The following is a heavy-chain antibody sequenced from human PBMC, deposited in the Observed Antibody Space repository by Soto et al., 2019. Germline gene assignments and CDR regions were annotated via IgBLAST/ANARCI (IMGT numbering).Heavy chain of an antibody. CDR3: AHRVLPTVFGLVTTTAIYFDF. Sequence: GSGPTQVNPTETLTLTCTFSGYSLSTSGVGVGWIRQSPGKAPEWLALIYWDDEKRYSASLKSRLTISKDTSKNRVVLTMANLDPADTATYHRAHRVLPTVFGLVTTTAIYFDFWGQGTPVTVSS. CDR1: GYSLSTSGVG. J-gene: IGHJ4*02. D-gene: IGHD3-3*01. V-gene: IGHV2-5*02. CDR2: IYWDDEK.